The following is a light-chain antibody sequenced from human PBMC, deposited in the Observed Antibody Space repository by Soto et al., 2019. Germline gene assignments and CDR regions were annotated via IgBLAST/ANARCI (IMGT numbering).Light chain of an antibody. V-gene: IGLV2-14*01. CDR3: SSYTSSSTLVV. CDR1: SSDVGGYNY. Sequence: QSALTQPASVSGSPGQSITISCTGTSSDVGGYNYVSWYQQHPGKAPKLMIYDVSNRPSGVSNRFSGSKSGNTASLTISGLQAEDEADYYCSSYTSSSTLVVFGGGNQITVL. CDR2: DVS. J-gene: IGLJ2*01.